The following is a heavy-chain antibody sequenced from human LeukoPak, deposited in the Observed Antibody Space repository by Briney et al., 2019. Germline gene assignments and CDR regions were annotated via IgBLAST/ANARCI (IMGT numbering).Heavy chain of an antibody. V-gene: IGHV3-23*01. CDR2: TSGSGGST. CDR1: GFTFSSYA. J-gene: IGHJ4*02. CDR3: AKGGRTRAVDY. D-gene: IGHD1-26*01. Sequence: TGGSLRLSCAASGFTFSSYAMSWLRQAPGQGLEWVSVTSGSGGSTYYADSVKGRFTISRDNSKNTLYLQMNSLRAEDTAVYYCAKGGRTRAVDYWGQGTLVTVSS.